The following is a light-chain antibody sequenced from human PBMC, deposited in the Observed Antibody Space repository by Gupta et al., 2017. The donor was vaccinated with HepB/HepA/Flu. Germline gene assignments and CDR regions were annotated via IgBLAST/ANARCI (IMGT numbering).Light chain of an antibody. J-gene: IGLJ1*01. Sequence: QSALTQPASVSGSPGQSITISCTGTSSDVGGYNYVSWYQQHPGKAPKLMMYDVSNRPSGVSNRFSGSKSGNTASPTISGLQAEDEAYYYCSSYTSSSSYVFGTGTKVTVL. V-gene: IGLV2-14*03. CDR2: DVS. CDR3: SSYTSSSSYV. CDR1: SSDVGGYNY.